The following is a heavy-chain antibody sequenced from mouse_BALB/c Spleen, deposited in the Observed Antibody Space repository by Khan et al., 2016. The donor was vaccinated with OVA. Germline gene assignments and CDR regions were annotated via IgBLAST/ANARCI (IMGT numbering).Heavy chain of an antibody. Sequence: EVQLVESGPGLVKPSQSLSLTCTVTGYSITSDYAWNWIRQFPGNKLEWMGYISYSGSTSYNPSLKSRISITRDTSKNQFFLQLNSVTTEDTATYYCARKPYGWYIDVWGAGTTVTVSS. CDR2: ISYSGST. J-gene: IGHJ1*01. D-gene: IGHD1-1*02. CDR1: GYSITSDYA. V-gene: IGHV3-2*02. CDR3: ARKPYGWYIDV.